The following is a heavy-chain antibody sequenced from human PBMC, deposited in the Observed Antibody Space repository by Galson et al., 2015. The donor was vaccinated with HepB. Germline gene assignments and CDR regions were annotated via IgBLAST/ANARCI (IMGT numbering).Heavy chain of an antibody. CDR2: ISYDGSNK. D-gene: IGHD5-24*01. Sequence: SLRHSCAASGFTFSSYAMHWVRQAPGKGLEWVAVISYDGSNKYYADSVKGRFTISRDNSKSTLYLQINSLRAEDTAVYYCAGDGYNFGYWGQGTLVTVSS. J-gene: IGHJ4*02. CDR1: GFTFSSYA. V-gene: IGHV3-30*04. CDR3: AGDGYNFGY.